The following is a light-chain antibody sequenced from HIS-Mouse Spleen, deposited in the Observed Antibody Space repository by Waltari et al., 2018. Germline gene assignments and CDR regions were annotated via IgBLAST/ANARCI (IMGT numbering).Light chain of an antibody. CDR3: NSRDSSGNHLV. Sequence: SSELTQDPAVSVALGQTVRIPCQGDNLRSYYAGWYQQKPGQAPVLVIYGKNNRTSGIPDRFSGSSSGNTASLTITGAQAEDEADYYCNSRDSSGNHLVFGGGTKLTVL. CDR1: NLRSYY. J-gene: IGLJ3*02. V-gene: IGLV3-19*01. CDR2: GKN.